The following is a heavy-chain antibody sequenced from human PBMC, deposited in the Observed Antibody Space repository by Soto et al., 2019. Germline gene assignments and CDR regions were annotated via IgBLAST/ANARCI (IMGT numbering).Heavy chain of an antibody. CDR3: AIICSNGVCSGLTVYHAFDI. CDR1: GGSISSYY. Sequence: SETLSLTCTVSGGSISSYYWSWIRQPPGKGLEWIEYIYYSGSTNYNPSLKSRVTISVDTSKNQFSLKMSTVTAADTAVYYSAIICSNGVCSGLTVYHAFDIWGQGTMVTVS. CDR2: IYYSGST. D-gene: IGHD2-8*01. V-gene: IGHV4-59*08. J-gene: IGHJ3*02.